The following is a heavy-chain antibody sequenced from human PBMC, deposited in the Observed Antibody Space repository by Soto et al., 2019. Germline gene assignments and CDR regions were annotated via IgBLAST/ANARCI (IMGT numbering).Heavy chain of an antibody. CDR1: GFTFSSYW. Sequence: EVQLVESGGGLVQPGGSLRLSCAASGFTFSSYWMHWVRQAPGKGLVWVSRINSDGSSTSYEDSVKGRFTISRDNAKNTLYLQMNSLRAEDTAVYYCARDALRFFGFDPWGQGTLVTVSS. V-gene: IGHV3-74*01. J-gene: IGHJ5*02. CDR3: ARDALRFFGFDP. CDR2: INSDGSST. D-gene: IGHD3-3*01.